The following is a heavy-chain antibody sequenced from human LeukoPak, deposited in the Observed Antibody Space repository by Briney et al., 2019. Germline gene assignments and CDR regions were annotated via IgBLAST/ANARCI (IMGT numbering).Heavy chain of an antibody. CDR1: GFTFSSYG. D-gene: IGHD3-16*01. V-gene: IGHV3-33*01. J-gene: IGHJ5*02. CDR2: IWYDGSNK. Sequence: GRSLRLSCAASGFTFSSYGMHWVRQAPGKGLEWVAVIWYDGSNKYYADSVKGRFTISRDNSKNTLYLQMNSLRAEDTAVYYCARGGGGNWFDPWGQGTLVTVSS. CDR3: ARGGGGNWFDP.